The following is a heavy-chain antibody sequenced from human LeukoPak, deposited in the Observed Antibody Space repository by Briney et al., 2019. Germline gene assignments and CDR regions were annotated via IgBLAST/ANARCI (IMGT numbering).Heavy chain of an antibody. CDR1: GGSLSSYY. J-gene: IGHJ3*02. V-gene: IGHV4-59*01. D-gene: IGHD6-13*01. CDR2: IYYSGST. Sequence: PSETLSLTCTVSGGSLSSYYWSWIRQPPGKGRELFGYIYYSGSTNYNPSLKSRVTISVDTSKNQFSLKLSSVTAADTAVYYCAGLGIDAFDIWGQGTMVTVSS. CDR3: AGLGIDAFDI.